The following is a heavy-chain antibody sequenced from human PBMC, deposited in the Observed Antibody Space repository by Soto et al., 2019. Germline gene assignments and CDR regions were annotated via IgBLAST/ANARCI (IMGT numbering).Heavy chain of an antibody. CDR3: ARLQIYDSRAAPTPIFHP. Sequence: SETMYLTCTVSVGSFTSTNYFWGWIRQPPGKGLEWIGYMYYNGNTFYSPSLKSRVTMSVDTSKRQFSLDLSSVTAADTAMYYCARLQIYDSRAAPTPIFHPWGLGAMVTVSS. D-gene: IGHD3-22*01. J-gene: IGHJ1*01. V-gene: IGHV4-39*01. CDR2: MYYNGNT. CDR1: VGSFTSTNYF.